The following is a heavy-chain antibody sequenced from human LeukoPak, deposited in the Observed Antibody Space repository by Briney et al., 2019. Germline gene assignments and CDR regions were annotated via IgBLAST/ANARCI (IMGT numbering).Heavy chain of an antibody. V-gene: IGHV3-74*01. Sequence: PGGSLRLACAASGFTFSTYWMHWVCQSPGKGLVWVSRINMDGTTISYAGSVEGRFTISRDNAKNTLYLQMNSLRAEDTAVYYCASVSRGSYHFDYWGQGALVTVSS. J-gene: IGHJ4*02. CDR3: ASVSRGSYHFDY. D-gene: IGHD1-26*01. CDR1: GFTFSTYW. CDR2: INMDGTTI.